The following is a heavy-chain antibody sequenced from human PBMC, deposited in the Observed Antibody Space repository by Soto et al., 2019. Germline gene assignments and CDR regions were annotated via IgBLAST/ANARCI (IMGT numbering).Heavy chain of an antibody. D-gene: IGHD1-1*01. CDR2: IIPIFGTA. V-gene: IGHV1-69*01. CDR3: ARDLLPNKPPTGTTD. CDR1: GGTFSSYA. J-gene: IGHJ4*02. Sequence: QVQLVQSGAEVKKPGSSVKVSCKASGGTFSSYAISWVRQAPGQGLEWMGGIIPIFGTANYAQKFQGRVTITADESTSTAHMELSSLRSEDTAVYYCARDLLPNKPPTGTTDWGQGTLVTVSS.